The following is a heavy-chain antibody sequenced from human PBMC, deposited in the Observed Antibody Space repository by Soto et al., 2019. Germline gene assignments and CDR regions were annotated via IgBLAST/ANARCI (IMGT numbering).Heavy chain of an antibody. CDR2: ISGSGGST. V-gene: IGHV3-23*01. CDR1: GFTFSSYG. J-gene: IGHJ6*02. D-gene: IGHD3-10*01. Sequence: EVQLLESGGGLVQPGGSLRLSCAASGFTFSSYGMSWVRQAPGKGLEWVSVISGSGGSTYYADSVKGRFTISKDNSKNTLYLQMTRLRAEDTAVYYCAKYPRGAAGSRRDYQYGMDVWGQGTTVTVSS. CDR3: AKYPRGAAGSRRDYQYGMDV.